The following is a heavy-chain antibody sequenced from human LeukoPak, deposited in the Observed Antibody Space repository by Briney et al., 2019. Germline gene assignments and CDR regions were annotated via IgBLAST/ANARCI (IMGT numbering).Heavy chain of an antibody. Sequence: SETLPLTCTVSGGSISSGSYYWSWIRQPAGKGLEWIGRIYTSGSTNYNPSLKSRVTISVDTSKNQFSLKLSSVTAADTAVYYCARRGGYSGYGPFDYWGQGTLVTVSS. J-gene: IGHJ4*02. CDR3: ARRGGYSGYGPFDY. V-gene: IGHV4-61*02. D-gene: IGHD5-12*01. CDR2: IYTSGST. CDR1: GGSISSGSYY.